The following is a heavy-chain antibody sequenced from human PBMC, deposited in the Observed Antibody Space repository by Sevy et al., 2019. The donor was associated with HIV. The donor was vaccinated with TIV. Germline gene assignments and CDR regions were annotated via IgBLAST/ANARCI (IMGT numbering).Heavy chain of an antibody. Sequence: GGSLRLSCSASEFTFSSYAMSWVRQAPGKGLEWVSSISGSGRFTYYADFVEGRFIISRDNSKNSLYLQMNSLRAEDTAVYYCASHMVQGVADYYYYYGMDVWGQGTTVTVSS. CDR1: EFTFSSYA. V-gene: IGHV3-23*01. CDR3: ASHMVQGVADYYYYYGMDV. CDR2: ISGSGRFT. D-gene: IGHD3-10*01. J-gene: IGHJ6*02.